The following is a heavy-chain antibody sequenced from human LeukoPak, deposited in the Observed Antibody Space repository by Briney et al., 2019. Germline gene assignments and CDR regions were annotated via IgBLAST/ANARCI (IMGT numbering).Heavy chain of an antibody. CDR2: IYSGGST. CDR3: ARGRYYDSSGSRRYFDY. D-gene: IGHD3-22*01. Sequence: GGSLRLSCPASGFTVSRNYMSWVRQAPGKGLECVSVIYSGGSTYYADSVKARFTISRDNSKNTLYLQMNSLRAEDTAVYYCARGRYYDSSGSRRYFDYWGQGTLVTVSS. CDR1: GFTVSRNY. J-gene: IGHJ4*02. V-gene: IGHV3-66*02.